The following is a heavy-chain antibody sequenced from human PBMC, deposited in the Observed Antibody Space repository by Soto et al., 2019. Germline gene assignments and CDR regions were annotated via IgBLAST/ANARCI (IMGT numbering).Heavy chain of an antibody. CDR1: GFTFSDFW. V-gene: IGHV3-7*05. D-gene: IGHD1-26*01. CDR3: ARGGNYYLS. CDR2: INFDGRAK. J-gene: IGHJ5*01. Sequence: DVQLVASGGGLVQRGGSLRLSCAASGFTFSDFWMTWVRQTPGKGLEWVANINFDGRAKDNVSSVKGRFTISRDNVRNSLHLQMDSLRAEDAAVYYCARGGNYYLSWGQGTLVTVSS.